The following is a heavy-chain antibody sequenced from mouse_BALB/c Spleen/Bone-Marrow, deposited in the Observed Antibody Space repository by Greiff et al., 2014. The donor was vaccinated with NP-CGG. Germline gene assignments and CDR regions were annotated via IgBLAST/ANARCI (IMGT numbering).Heavy chain of an antibody. CDR3: ARILYWDFDF. Sequence: QVQLQQSGPELVKPGASVKISCKASGYTFNDYYINWVKQKPGQGLEWIGWIYPGSGNTKYNEKFKGKATLTVDTSSITAYMQLSSLTAEDTCVYCCARILYWDFDFWGAGTTVTVSP. V-gene: IGHV1-84*02. CDR1: GYTFNDYY. J-gene: IGHJ1*01. CDR2: IYPGSGNT.